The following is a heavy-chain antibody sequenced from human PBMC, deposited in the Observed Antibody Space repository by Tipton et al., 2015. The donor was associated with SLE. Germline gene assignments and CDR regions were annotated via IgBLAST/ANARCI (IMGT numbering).Heavy chain of an antibody. CDR2: IYYSGST. V-gene: IGHV4-59*01. D-gene: IGHD2-2*01. CDR1: GGSISSYY. J-gene: IGHJ3*02. CDR3: ARGPGYQPLPYYDAFDI. Sequence: LSLTCTVSGGSISSYYWSWIRQPPGKGLEWIGYIYYSGSTNYNPSLKSRVTISVDTSKNQFSLKLSSVTAADTAVYYCARGPGYQPLPYYDAFDIWGQGTMVTVSS.